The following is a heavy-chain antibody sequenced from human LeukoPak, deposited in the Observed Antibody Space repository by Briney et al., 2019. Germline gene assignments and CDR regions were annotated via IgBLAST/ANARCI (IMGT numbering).Heavy chain of an antibody. J-gene: IGHJ5*02. CDR2: MNPNSGNT. V-gene: IGHV1-8*02. CDR3: ARDSGSTQGSNWFDP. D-gene: IGHD1-26*01. CDR1: GYTFTSYD. Sequence: ASVKVSCKASGYTFTSYDINWVRQATGQGLEWMGWMNPNSGNTGYAQKLQGRVTMTTDTSTSTAYMELRSLRSDDTAVYYCARDSGSTQGSNWFDPWGQGTLVTVSS.